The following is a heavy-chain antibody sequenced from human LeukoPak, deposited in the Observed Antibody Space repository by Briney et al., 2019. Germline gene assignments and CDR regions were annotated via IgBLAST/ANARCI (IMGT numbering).Heavy chain of an antibody. CDR2: ISGSGGST. Sequence: GGSLRLSCAASGFTFSSYAMSWVRQAPGKGLEWVSAISGSGGSTYYADSVKGRFTISRDNSKNTLYLQMNSLRAEDTAVYYCAKCKGVPYSSSSPYGMDVWGRGTTVTVSS. J-gene: IGHJ6*02. CDR3: AKCKGVPYSSSSPYGMDV. D-gene: IGHD6-6*01. CDR1: GFTFSSYA. V-gene: IGHV3-23*01.